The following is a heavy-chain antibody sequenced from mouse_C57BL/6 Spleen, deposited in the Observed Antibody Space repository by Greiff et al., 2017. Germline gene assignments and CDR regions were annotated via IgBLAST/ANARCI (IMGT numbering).Heavy chain of an antibody. V-gene: IGHV5-17*01. D-gene: IGHD4-1*01. CDR1: GFTFSDYG. CDR2: ISSGSSTI. CDR3: ARQLTGTSSGAMGG. Sequence: EVKLMESGGGLVKPGGSLKLSCAASGFTFSDYGMNWVRQAPEKGLEWVAYISSGSSTIYYADTVKGRFTISRDNSKNTLFLQMTSLRSEDTAMYYGARQLTGTSSGAMGGWGQGTSVTVAS. J-gene: IGHJ4*01.